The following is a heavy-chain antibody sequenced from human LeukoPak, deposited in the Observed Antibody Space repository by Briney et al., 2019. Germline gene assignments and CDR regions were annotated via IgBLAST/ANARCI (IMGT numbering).Heavy chain of an antibody. CDR2: IYPGDSDT. CDR3: ARLQAGSYYFDY. CDR1: EYSFTSYW. V-gene: IGHV5-51*01. D-gene: IGHD1-26*01. J-gene: IGHJ4*02. Sequence: GESLHISFKGSEYSFTSYWIGWVRQMPGKGLEWMGIIYPGDSDTRYTPSFQGQVTISADKSIGTAYLQWSSLKASDTAMYYCARLQAGSYYFDYWGQGTLVTVSS.